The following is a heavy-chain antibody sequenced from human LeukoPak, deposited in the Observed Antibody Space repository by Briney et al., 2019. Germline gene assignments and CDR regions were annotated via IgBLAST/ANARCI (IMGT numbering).Heavy chain of an antibody. CDR1: AFSLNAYN. CDR3: VRDRGTYRPIDY. CDR2: ISYTGTYI. J-gene: IGHJ4*02. D-gene: IGHD1-26*01. V-gene: IGHV3-21*04. Sequence: GGSLRLSCAASAFSLNAYNMSWVRQAPGKGLEWVSSISYTGTYIYYADSVKGRFTISRDNAQNSLYLQMNSLRAEDTAIYYCVRDRGTYRPIDYWGQGTLVTVSS.